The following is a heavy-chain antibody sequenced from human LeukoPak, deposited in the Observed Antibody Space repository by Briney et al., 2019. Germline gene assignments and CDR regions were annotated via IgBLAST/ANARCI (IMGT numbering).Heavy chain of an antibody. J-gene: IGHJ4*02. CDR2: IYTSGST. CDR3: ARDTYYGSGSYYHDY. D-gene: IGHD3-10*01. CDR1: GGSISSGSYY. Sequence: SETLSLTCTVSGGSISSGSYYWSWIRQPAGKGLEWIGRIYTSGSTNYNPSLKSRVTISVDTSKNQFSLKLSSVTAADTAVYYCARDTYYGSGSYYHDYWGQGTLVTVSS. V-gene: IGHV4-61*02.